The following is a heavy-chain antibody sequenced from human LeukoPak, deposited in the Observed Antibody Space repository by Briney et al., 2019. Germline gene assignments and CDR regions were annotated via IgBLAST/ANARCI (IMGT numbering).Heavy chain of an antibody. V-gene: IGHV3-48*01. CDR2: ISSSSSSI. J-gene: IGHJ4*02. CDR3: ARGGAARPDY. CDR1: GFTFSNYG. Sequence: GGSLRLSCAASGFTFSNYGMAWVRQAPGKGLEWLSYISSSSSSIYYADSVKGRFTISRDNAKNSLFLQMNSLRAEDTAVYYCARGGAARPDYWGQGTLVTVSS. D-gene: IGHD6-6*01.